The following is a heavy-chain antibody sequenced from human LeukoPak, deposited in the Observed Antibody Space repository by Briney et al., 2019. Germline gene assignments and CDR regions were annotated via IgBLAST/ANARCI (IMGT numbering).Heavy chain of an antibody. CDR2: IYYSGST. CDR1: GGSISSYY. D-gene: IGHD2-8*01. CDR3: ARVERYCTNVCVAFDI. V-gene: IGHV4-59*01. J-gene: IGHJ3*02. Sequence: SETLSLTCTVSGGSISSYYWSWIRQPPGKGLEWIGYIYYSGSTNYNLSLKSRVTISVDTSKNQFSLKLSSVTAADTAVYYCARVERYCTNVCVAFDIWGQGTMVTVSS.